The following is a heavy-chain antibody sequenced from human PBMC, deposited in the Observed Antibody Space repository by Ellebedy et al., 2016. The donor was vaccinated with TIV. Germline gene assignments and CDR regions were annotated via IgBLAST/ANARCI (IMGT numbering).Heavy chain of an antibody. J-gene: IGHJ4*02. CDR1: GGTFISYA. V-gene: IGHV1-69*13. CDR3: AQLRGYRYAPIDY. Sequence: ASVKVSCKASGGTFISYAISWMRQAPGQGLEWMGGIIAIFGTVDTAQKFQGRVTITADESTSTVYMDLNNLSPEDTAIYYCAQLRGYRYAPIDYWGQGTLVTVSA. CDR2: IIAIFGTV. D-gene: IGHD5-12*01.